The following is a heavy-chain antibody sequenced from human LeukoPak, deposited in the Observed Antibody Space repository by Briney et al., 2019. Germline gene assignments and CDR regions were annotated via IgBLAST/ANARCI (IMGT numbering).Heavy chain of an antibody. Sequence: PGGSLRLSCAASGFTFSSYEMNWVRQAPGKGLEWVSYIPNSGTTTYYADSVKGRFTISRDNAKNSLYLQMNSLRAEDTGVYYCARDPPDYWGKGILVTVSS. CDR3: ARDPPDY. V-gene: IGHV3-48*03. CDR2: IPNSGTTT. J-gene: IGHJ4*02. CDR1: GFTFSSYE.